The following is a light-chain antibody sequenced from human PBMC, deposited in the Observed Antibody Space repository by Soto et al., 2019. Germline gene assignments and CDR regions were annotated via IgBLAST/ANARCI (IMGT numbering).Light chain of an antibody. CDR3: SSYAGSRTYV. CDR2: EGS. J-gene: IGLJ1*01. Sequence: QSALTQPASVSGSPGQSITISCTGTSSDVGSYHLVSWYQQHPGKAPKLMIYEGSKRPSGVSNRFTGSRSGNTASLTISGLLAEDEDDYYCSSYAGSRTYVFGAGTKLTVL. CDR1: SSDVGSYHL. V-gene: IGLV2-23*01.